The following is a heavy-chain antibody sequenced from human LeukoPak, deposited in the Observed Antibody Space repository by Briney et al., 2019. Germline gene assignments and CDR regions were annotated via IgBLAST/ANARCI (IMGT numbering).Heavy chain of an antibody. J-gene: IGHJ4*02. Sequence: GGSLRLSCAASGFTFSSYSMNWVRQAPGKGLEWVSSISSSSSYIYYADSVKGRFTISRDSAKNSLYLQMNSLRAEDTALYYCAKSLRYFDWLSYAFDYWGQGTLVTVSS. V-gene: IGHV3-21*04. D-gene: IGHD3-9*01. CDR1: GFTFSSYS. CDR2: ISSSSSYI. CDR3: AKSLRYFDWLSYAFDY.